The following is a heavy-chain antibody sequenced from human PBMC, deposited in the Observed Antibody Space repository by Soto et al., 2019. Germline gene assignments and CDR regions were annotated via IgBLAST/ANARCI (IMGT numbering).Heavy chain of an antibody. CDR2: ISGSGGST. V-gene: IGHV3-23*01. D-gene: IGHD4-4*01. CDR1: GFTFNNYA. J-gene: IGHJ4*02. Sequence: EVQLLESGGGLVQPGESLRLSCAASGFTFNNYAMTWVRQAPGKGLEWLSGISGSGGSTYYANSVKGRFIISRDNSKNPLYLQMNSLRVEDTATYYCAKSPTTTSPRVDSWGQGTLVTVSS. CDR3: AKSPTTTSPRVDS.